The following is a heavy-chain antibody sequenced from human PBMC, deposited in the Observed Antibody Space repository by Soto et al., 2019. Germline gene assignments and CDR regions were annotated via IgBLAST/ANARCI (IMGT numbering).Heavy chain of an antibody. CDR1: GGSFSGYY. V-gene: IGHV4-34*01. Sequence: ASETLSLTCAVYGGSFSGYYWSWIRQPPGKGLEWIGEINHSGSTNYNPSLKSRVTISVDTSKNQFSLKLSSVTAADTAVYYCARGVTGTKEEYYYYGMDVWGQGTTVTVSS. D-gene: IGHD1-20*01. CDR2: INHSGST. J-gene: IGHJ6*02. CDR3: ARGVTGTKEEYYYYGMDV.